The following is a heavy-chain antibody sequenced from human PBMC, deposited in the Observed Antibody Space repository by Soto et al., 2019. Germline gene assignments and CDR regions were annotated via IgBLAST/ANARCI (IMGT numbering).Heavy chain of an antibody. Sequence: EASVKVSCKAAAYTFTSCDINWVRQATGQDFEWMGWMNPNNGNTAYAQKFQGRVTMTRDTSKSTAFMELSSLTSEDTAVYYCARGPRNWGVDYWGQGTLVTVS. D-gene: IGHD7-27*01. CDR1: AYTFTSCD. CDR2: MNPNNGNT. CDR3: ARGPRNWGVDY. V-gene: IGHV1-8*01. J-gene: IGHJ4*02.